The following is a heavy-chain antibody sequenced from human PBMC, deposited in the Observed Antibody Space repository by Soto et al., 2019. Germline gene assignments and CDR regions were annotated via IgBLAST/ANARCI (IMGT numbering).Heavy chain of an antibody. CDR2: IIPVVGTT. Sequence: QVQLVQSGAELKKPGSSVKVSCKASGDTFSGYPINWVRQAPGEGLEWMGRIIPVVGTTNDAPRFEGRVTFTADEYTNTAYMELRGLLSEDTAVSYCARDGGFGELKYWGPGTLVTVSS. J-gene: IGHJ4*02. V-gene: IGHV1-69*18. CDR3: ARDGGFGELKY. CDR1: GDTFSGYP. D-gene: IGHD3-10*01.